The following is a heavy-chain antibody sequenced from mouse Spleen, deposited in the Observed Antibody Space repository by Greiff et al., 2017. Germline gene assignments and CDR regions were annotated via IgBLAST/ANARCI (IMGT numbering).Heavy chain of an antibody. CDR1: GFSLTSYA. V-gene: IGHV2-9-1*01. CDR2: IWTGGGT. D-gene: IGHD3-2*01. CDR3: ARNQDSSGYTWFAY. Sequence: VQLQESGPGLVAPSQSLSITCTVSGFSLTSYAISWVRQPPGKGLEWLGVIWTGGGTNYNSALKSRLSISKDNSKSQVFLKMNSLQTDDTARYYCARNQDSSGYTWFAYWGQGTLVTVSA. J-gene: IGHJ3*01.